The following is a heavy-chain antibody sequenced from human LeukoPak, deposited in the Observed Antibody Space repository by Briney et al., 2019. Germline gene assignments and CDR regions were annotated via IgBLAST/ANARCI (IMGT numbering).Heavy chain of an antibody. D-gene: IGHD5-24*01. J-gene: IGHJ4*02. Sequence: GESLKISCKGSGYTFTSYWIGWVRQMPGKGLEWMGRIDPSDSYTNYSPSFQGHVTISADKSISTAYLQWSSLKASDTAMYYCARQPGGDGYNELDYWGQGTLVTVSS. CDR2: IDPSDSYT. V-gene: IGHV5-10-1*01. CDR1: GYTFTSYW. CDR3: ARQPGGDGYNELDY.